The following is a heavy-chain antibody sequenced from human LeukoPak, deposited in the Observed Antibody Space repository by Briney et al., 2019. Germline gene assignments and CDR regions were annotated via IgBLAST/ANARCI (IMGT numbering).Heavy chain of an antibody. Sequence: GRSLRLSCAASGFTFSSYAMHWVRQAPGKGLEWVAVISYDGSNKYYADSVKGRFTISRDNSKNTLYLQMNSLRAEDTAVYYCARSGGVKVGATTGKGLGAFDIWGQGTMVTVSS. J-gene: IGHJ3*02. V-gene: IGHV3-30-3*01. D-gene: IGHD1-26*01. CDR3: ARSGGVKVGATTGKGLGAFDI. CDR2: ISYDGSNK. CDR1: GFTFSSYA.